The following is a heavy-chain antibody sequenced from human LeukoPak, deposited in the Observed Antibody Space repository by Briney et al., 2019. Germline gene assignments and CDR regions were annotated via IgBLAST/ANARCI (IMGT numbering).Heavy chain of an antibody. Sequence: PSETLSLTCTVSGASMSSYYWAWIRRPAGKGLEWIGRIYGSGSTNYNPSLKRRVTMSIDTSENQFSLNLTSVTAADTATYYCATFNYDSWFFDNWGQGTLAIVSS. CDR1: GASMSSYY. CDR3: ATFNYDSWFFDN. D-gene: IGHD3-22*01. J-gene: IGHJ4*02. V-gene: IGHV4-4*07. CDR2: IYGSGST.